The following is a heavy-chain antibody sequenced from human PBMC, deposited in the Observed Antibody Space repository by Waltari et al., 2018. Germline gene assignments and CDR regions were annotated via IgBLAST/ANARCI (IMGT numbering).Heavy chain of an antibody. CDR3: ARGGYDFWSSFDY. CDR2: IYYSGST. J-gene: IGHJ4*02. Sequence: QVQLQESGPGLVKPSETLSLTCTVSGGSISSYYWSWIRQPPGKGLECIRYIYYSGSTNYNPSRKSRVTISVDTSKNQFSLKLSSVTAADTAVYYCARGGYDFWSSFDYWGQGTLVTVSS. V-gene: IGHV4-59*01. D-gene: IGHD3-3*01. CDR1: GGSISSYY.